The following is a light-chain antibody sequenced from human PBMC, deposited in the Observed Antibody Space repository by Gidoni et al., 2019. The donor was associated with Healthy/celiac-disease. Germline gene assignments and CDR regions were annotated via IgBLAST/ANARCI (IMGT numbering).Light chain of an antibody. CDR1: KLGDKY. Sequence: SYELTHPPSVPVPPAQNASITCFGDKLGDKYACWYQQKPGQAPVLIIYQDSKRPSGIPERFSGSNSGNTATLTISGTQAMDEADYYCQAWDSSTVVFGGGTKLTVL. CDR2: QDS. J-gene: IGLJ2*01. CDR3: QAWDSSTVV. V-gene: IGLV3-1*01.